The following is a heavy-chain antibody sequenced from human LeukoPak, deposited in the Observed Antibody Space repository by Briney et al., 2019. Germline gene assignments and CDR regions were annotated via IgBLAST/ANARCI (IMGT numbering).Heavy chain of an antibody. V-gene: IGHV4-34*01. CDR3: ARRIQLWFGWFDP. CDR1: GGSFSGYY. D-gene: IGHD5-18*01. CDR2: INHSGST. J-gene: IGHJ5*02. Sequence: SETLSLTCAVYGGSFSGYYWSWIRQPPGKGLEWIGEINHSGSTNYNPSLKSRVTISVDTSKNQFSLKLSSVTAADTAVYYCARRIQLWFGWFDPWGQGTLVTVSS.